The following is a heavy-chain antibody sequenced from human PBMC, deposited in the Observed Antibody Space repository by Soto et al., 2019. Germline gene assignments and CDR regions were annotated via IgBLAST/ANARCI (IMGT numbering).Heavy chain of an antibody. CDR2: MNPNSGTT. J-gene: IGHJ4*02. V-gene: IGHV1-8*01. CDR1: GYTFTSFD. Sequence: QVQLVQSGAEVKKPGASVKVSCKASGYTFTSFDINWVRQATGQGLEWMGWMNPNSGTTGYAQNFQGRVTMTRNTSRSTAYMELSSLRSEYTAVYYCAMLGYCSGGSCFWGQGTLVTVSS. CDR3: AMLGYCSGGSCF. D-gene: IGHD2-15*01.